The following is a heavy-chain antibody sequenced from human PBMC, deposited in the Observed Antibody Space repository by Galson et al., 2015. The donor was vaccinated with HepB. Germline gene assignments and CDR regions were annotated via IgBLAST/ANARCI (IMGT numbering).Heavy chain of an antibody. V-gene: IGHV3-30-3*01. CDR2: ISYDGSNK. CDR3: AREDCSSTSCYFGASAY. CDR1: GFTFSSYA. Sequence: SLRLSCAASGFTFSSYAMHWVRQAPGKGLEWVAVISYDGSNKYYADSVEGRFTISRDNSKNTLYLQMNSLRAEDTAVYYCAREDCSSTSCYFGASAYWGQGTLVTVSS. D-gene: IGHD2-2*01. J-gene: IGHJ4*02.